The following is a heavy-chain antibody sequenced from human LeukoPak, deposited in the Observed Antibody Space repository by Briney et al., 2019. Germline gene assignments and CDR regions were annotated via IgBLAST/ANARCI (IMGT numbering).Heavy chain of an antibody. D-gene: IGHD6-13*01. CDR1: GYTFTSYD. V-gene: IGHV1-8*03. CDR2: MNPNSGNT. J-gene: IGHJ4*02. Sequence: ASVKVSCKASGYTFTSYDINWVRQATGQGLEWMGWMNPNSGNTGYAQKFQGRVTITRNTSISTAYMELSSLRFEDTAVYYCARLHSSSWYLYYFDYWGQGTLVTVSS. CDR3: ARLHSSSWYLYYFDY.